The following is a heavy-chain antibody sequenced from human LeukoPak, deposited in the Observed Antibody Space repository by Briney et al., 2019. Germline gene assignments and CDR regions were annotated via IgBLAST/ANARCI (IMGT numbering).Heavy chain of an antibody. CDR1: GGSFSDYQ. CDR3: ARRRPTTVLTSGLDI. CDR2: VTHSGSI. D-gene: IGHD4/OR15-4a*01. J-gene: IGHJ3*02. Sequence: PSETLSLTCAVYGGSFSDYQWTWIRRPPGKGLEWIGEVTHSGSINHNPSLKSRVTISGDTYKNQFSLKLTCVTAADTAVYFCARRRPTTVLTSGLDIWDQGTMVTVSS. V-gene: IGHV4-34*01.